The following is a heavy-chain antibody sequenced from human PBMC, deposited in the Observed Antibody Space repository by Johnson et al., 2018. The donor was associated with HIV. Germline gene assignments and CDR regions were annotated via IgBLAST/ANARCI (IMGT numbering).Heavy chain of an antibody. CDR2: ISYDGSNK. CDR3: ARDREDGLDAFDI. Sequence: QVQLVESGGGVVQPGRSLRLSCAASGFTFSSYAMHWVRQAPGKGLEWVAVISYDGSNKYYGDSVKGRFTISRDNSKNSLYLQMNSLRAEDTAVYYCARDREDGLDAFDIWGQGTMVTVSS. D-gene: IGHD5-24*01. J-gene: IGHJ3*02. CDR1: GFTFSSYA. V-gene: IGHV3-30*04.